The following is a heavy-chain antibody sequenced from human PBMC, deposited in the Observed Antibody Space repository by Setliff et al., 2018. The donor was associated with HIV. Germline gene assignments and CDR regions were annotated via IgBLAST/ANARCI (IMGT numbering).Heavy chain of an antibody. CDR1: GFTFSDYS. J-gene: IGHJ4*02. D-gene: IGHD2-15*01. CDR3: GRAPPYCSGGSCADY. CDR2: IHSSSSRI. V-gene: IGHV3-48*04. Sequence: SLRLSCAASGFTFSDYSMNWFRQTPGKGLEWVSFIHSSSSRIYYADSVKGRFTVSRDNAKDSLYLQMNNLRAEDTAVYYCGRAPPYCSGGSCADYWGQGTLVTVSS.